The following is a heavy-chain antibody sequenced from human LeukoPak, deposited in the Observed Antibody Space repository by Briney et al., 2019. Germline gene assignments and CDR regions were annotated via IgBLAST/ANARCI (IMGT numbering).Heavy chain of an antibody. CDR2: ISSSRSYI. CDR1: GFTFSSYS. J-gene: IGHJ3*02. Sequence: GGALRLSCAASGFTFSSYSINWVRQAPGKGLEWVCSISSSRSYIYYADSVKGRFTIFRENEKKSLYLQMNSLRAEDTAVYYCARDLYDNSDAFHIWGQGTIVTVSS. CDR3: ARDLYDNSDAFHI. D-gene: IGHD3-9*01. V-gene: IGHV3-21*01.